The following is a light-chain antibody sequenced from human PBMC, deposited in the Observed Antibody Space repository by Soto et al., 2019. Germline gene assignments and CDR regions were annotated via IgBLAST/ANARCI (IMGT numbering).Light chain of an antibody. V-gene: IGLV2-14*01. CDR1: SSDVGSYNY. J-gene: IGLJ7*01. CDR3: SSYTSISTRV. Sequence: QSALTQPASVSGSPGQSITISCTGTSSDVGSYNYVSWYQQHPGKAPKLMIYEVSNRPSGVSNRFSGSKSGNTASLTISGLQAEDGANYYCSSYTSISTRVFGGGPQLPVL. CDR2: EVS.